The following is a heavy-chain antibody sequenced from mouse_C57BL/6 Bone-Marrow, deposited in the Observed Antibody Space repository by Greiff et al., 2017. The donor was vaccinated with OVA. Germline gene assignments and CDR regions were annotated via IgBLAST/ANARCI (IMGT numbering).Heavy chain of an antibody. D-gene: IGHD2-3*01. V-gene: IGHV1-26*01. CDR1: GYTFTDYY. J-gene: IGHJ4*01. CDR3: ASRWLLRGGYAMDY. Sequence: VQLQQSGPELVKPGASVKISCKASGYTFTDYYMNWVKQSHGKSLEWIGDINPNNGGTSYKQKFKGKATLTVDKSSSTAYMELRSLTSEDSAVYYGASRWLLRGGYAMDYWGQGTSVTVSS. CDR2: INPNNGGT.